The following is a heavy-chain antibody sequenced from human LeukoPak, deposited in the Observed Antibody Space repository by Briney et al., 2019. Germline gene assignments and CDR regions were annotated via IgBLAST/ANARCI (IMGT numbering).Heavy chain of an antibody. CDR2: INPNSGGT. J-gene: IGHJ6*02. CDR1: GYTFTGYY. D-gene: IGHD2-21*02. Sequence: AASVKVSCKASGYTFTGYYMHWVRQAPGQGLEWMGWINPNSGGTNYAQKFQGRVTMTRDTSISTAYMELSRLRSDDTAVYYCARGLLLTATHYYYYGMDVWGQGTTVTVSS. CDR3: ARGLLLTATHYYYYGMDV. V-gene: IGHV1-2*02.